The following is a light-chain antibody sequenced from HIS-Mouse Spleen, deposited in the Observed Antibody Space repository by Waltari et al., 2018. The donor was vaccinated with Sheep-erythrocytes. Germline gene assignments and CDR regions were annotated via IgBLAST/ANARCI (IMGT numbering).Light chain of an antibody. CDR1: QSVSSSY. J-gene: IGKJ3*01. V-gene: IGKV3-20*01. CDR2: GAS. CDR3: QQYGSSRKQTFT. Sequence: EIVLTQSPGTLSLSPGERATLSCRASQSVSSSYLAWYQQKPGQAPRLLIYGASSRATGIPDRLSGSGSGTDFNLTISRREPEDFAVYYCQQYGSSRKQTFTFGAGTKVDIK.